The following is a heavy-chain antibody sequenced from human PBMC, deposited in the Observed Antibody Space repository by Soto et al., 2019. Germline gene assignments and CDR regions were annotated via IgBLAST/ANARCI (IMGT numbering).Heavy chain of an antibody. Sequence: GGSLRLSCAASGFTFSSYGMHWVRQAPGKGLEWVAVIWYDGSNKYYADSVKGRFTISRDNSKNTLYLQMNSLRAEDTAVYYCARDPSSTIFGVAYGPRYGMDVWGQGTTVTVSS. V-gene: IGHV3-33*01. CDR2: IWYDGSNK. D-gene: IGHD3-3*01. CDR1: GFTFSSYG. CDR3: ARDPSSTIFGVAYGPRYGMDV. J-gene: IGHJ6*02.